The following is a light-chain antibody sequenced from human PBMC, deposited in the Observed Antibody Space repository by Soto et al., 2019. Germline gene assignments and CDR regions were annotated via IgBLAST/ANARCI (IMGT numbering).Light chain of an antibody. CDR2: GAY. CDR3: QQYGSSRT. CDR1: QSVSSCY. V-gene: IGKV3-20*01. Sequence: EIVLTQSPGTLSLSPGERATLSCRASQSVSSCYLAWYQQKPGHAPSLLIYGAYSRATGIPDRFSGSGSGTDFTLTISILEPEDFAVYYCQQYGSSRTFGQGTKVEIK. J-gene: IGKJ1*01.